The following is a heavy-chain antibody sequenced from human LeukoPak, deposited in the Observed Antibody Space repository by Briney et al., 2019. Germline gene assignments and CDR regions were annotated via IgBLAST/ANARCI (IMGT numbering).Heavy chain of an antibody. Sequence: GGSLRLSCAASGFTFSSYSMNWVRQAPGKGLEWVSSISSSSSYIYYADSVKGRFTISRDNTKNSLYLQMNSLRAEDTAVYYCARDDVVVPAAKPGLDYWGQGTLVTVSS. V-gene: IGHV3-21*01. CDR1: GFTFSSYS. J-gene: IGHJ4*02. CDR2: ISSSSSYI. D-gene: IGHD2-2*01. CDR3: ARDDVVVPAAKPGLDY.